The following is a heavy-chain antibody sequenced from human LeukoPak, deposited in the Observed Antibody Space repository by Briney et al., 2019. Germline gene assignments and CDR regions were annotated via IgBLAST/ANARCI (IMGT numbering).Heavy chain of an antibody. CDR2: ISAYNGNT. V-gene: IGHV1-18*01. CDR3: ARGAGSGGSARGIKLRWLMDSTFDY. J-gene: IGHJ4*02. Sequence: ASVKVSCKASGYTFTSYGISWVRQTPGQGLEWMGWISAYNGNTNYAQKFQGRVTMTRDTSTSTVYMELSSLRSEDTAVYYCARGAGSGGSARGIKLRWLMDSTFDYWAREPWSPSPQ. D-gene: IGHD2-15*01. CDR1: GYTFTSYG.